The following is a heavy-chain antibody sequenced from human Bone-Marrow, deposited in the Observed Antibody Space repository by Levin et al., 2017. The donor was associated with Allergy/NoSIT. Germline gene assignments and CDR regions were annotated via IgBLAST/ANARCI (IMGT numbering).Heavy chain of an antibody. CDR1: GFTFSSYW. Sequence: GESLKISCAASGFTFSSYWMHWVRQAPGKGLVWVSRINSDGSSTSYADSVKGRFTISRDNAKNTLYLQMNSLRAEDTAVYYCASLRVFGGAEHEGNLVDYWGQGTLVTVSS. J-gene: IGHJ4*02. V-gene: IGHV3-74*01. CDR3: ASLRVFGGAEHEGNLVDY. D-gene: IGHD1-26*01. CDR2: INSDGSST.